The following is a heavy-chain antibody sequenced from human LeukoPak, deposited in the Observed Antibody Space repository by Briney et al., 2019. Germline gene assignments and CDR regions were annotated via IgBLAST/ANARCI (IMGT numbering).Heavy chain of an antibody. CDR2: IWGDENHK. CDR1: GFTLSSSG. V-gene: IGHV3-33*01. J-gene: IGHJ4*02. Sequence: GRSLRLSCAASGFTLSSSGMHWVRKAPGKGLEWVAVIWGDENHKYYGDSVRGRFTISRDNAKNTLYLQMDSLRVEDTAVYYCARDVGSAPFDYWGQGTLVTVSS. CDR3: ARDVGSAPFDY. D-gene: IGHD6-25*01.